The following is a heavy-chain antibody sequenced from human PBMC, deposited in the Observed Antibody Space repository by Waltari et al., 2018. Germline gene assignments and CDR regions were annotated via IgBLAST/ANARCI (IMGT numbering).Heavy chain of an antibody. V-gene: IGHV3-30-3*01. J-gene: IGHJ5*02. Sequence: QVQLVESGGGVVQPGRSLRLSCAASGFTFSRYAMHWVRQAPGKGLEWVAVISYDGSNKYYADSVKGRFTISRDNSKNTLYLQMNSLRAEDTAVYYCAFGGRDFDPWGQGTLVTVSS. CDR3: AFGGRDFDP. D-gene: IGHD2-15*01. CDR1: GFTFSRYA. CDR2: ISYDGSNK.